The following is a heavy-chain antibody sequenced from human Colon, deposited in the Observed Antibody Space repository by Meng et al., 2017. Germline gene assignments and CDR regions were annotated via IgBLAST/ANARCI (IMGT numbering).Heavy chain of an antibody. CDR1: GYTFSDHY. J-gene: IGHJ4*02. CDR2: INTNTQEP. V-gene: IGHV7-4-1*02. Sequence: QVQLVPSGAEVKEPGASVKFACKASGYTFSDHYIHWVRQAPGQGLEWLGWINTNTQEPTYAQGFTGRYAFSLDTSVSTAYLQISSLESEDTAVYYCARKASGYSYSTNWGQGTLVTVSS. D-gene: IGHD3-22*01. CDR3: ARKASGYSYSTN.